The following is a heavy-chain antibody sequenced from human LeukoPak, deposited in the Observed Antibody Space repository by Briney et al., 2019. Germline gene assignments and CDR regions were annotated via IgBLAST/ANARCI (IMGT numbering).Heavy chain of an antibody. Sequence: SVKVSCKASGGTFSSYAISWVRQAPGQGLEWMGRIIPILGIANYAQKFQGRVTITADKSTSTAYMELSSLRSEDTAVYYCARAIPTVTDYYYSMDVWGQGTTVTVSS. CDR1: GGTFSSYA. CDR2: IIPILGIA. CDR3: ARAIPTVTDYYYSMDV. D-gene: IGHD4-17*01. V-gene: IGHV1-69*04. J-gene: IGHJ6*02.